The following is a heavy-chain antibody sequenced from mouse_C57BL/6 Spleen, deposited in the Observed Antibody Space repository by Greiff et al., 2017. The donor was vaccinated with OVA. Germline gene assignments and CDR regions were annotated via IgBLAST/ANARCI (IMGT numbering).Heavy chain of an antibody. J-gene: IGHJ3*01. CDR3: ARKGGTAQAAWFAY. CDR1: GYSFTGYY. V-gene: IGHV1-42*01. CDR2: INPSTGGT. D-gene: IGHD3-2*02. Sequence: VQLKQSGPELVKPGASVKISCKASGYSFTGYYMNWVKQSPEKSLEWIGEINPSTGGTTYNQKFKAKATLTVDKSSSTAYMQLKSLTSEDSAVYYCARKGGTAQAAWFAYWGQGTLVTVSA.